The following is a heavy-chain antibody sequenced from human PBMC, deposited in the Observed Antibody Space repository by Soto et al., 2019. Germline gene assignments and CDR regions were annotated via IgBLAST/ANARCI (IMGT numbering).Heavy chain of an antibody. CDR2: IWYAGSNK. V-gene: IGHV3-33*01. CDR3: ARGTVHFDY. CDR1: GFTFNTYG. Sequence: QVQLMESGGVVVQPGRSRRLSCAASGFTFNTYGIDWVRQAPGKGLEWVAGIWYAGSNKYYADSVKGRFTISRDNTKNTLYLQMNSLRAEATAVYYCARGTVHFDYWGQGTLVTVSS. D-gene: IGHD4-17*01. J-gene: IGHJ4*02.